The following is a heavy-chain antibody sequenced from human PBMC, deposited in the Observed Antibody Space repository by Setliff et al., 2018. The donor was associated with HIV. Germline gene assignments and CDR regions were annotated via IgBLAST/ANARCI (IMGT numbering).Heavy chain of an antibody. CDR2: ISVYSGNT. Sequence: ASVKVSCKASGYTFTSYGISWVRQAPGQGLEWVGWISVYSGNTNYAQKLQGRVTLTTDTSTSTAYMELRSLRSEDKAVYYCATGSITIFGVGISGNYHYYMDVWGKGTTVTVSS. V-gene: IGHV1-18*01. CDR1: GYTFTSYG. CDR3: ATGSITIFGVGISGNYHYYMDV. D-gene: IGHD3-3*01. J-gene: IGHJ6*03.